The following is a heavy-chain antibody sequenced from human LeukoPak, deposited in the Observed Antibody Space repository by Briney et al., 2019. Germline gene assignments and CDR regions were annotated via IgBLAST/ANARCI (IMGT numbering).Heavy chain of an antibody. V-gene: IGHV1-8*01. D-gene: IGHD2-21*02. Sequence: ASVKVSCKASGYTFTSYDINWVRQATGQGLEWMGWMNPNTGNTGYAQEFQGRITLTRDTPTSTIYMELSSLRSEDTAVYYCAKDLGDYYGDYWGQGTLVTVSS. CDR3: AKDLGDYYGDY. CDR1: GYTFTSYD. CDR2: MNPNTGNT. J-gene: IGHJ4*02.